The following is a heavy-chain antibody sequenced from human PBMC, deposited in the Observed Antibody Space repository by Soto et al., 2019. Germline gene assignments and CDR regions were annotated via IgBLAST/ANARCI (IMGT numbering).Heavy chain of an antibody. Sequence: EVQLLESGGGLVQPGGSLRLSCAASGFTFSSYAMSWVRQAPGKGLEWVSAISGSGGSTYYADSVKGRFTISRDNSKNTLYLQMNSLSAEDTAVYYCAKDGLLWFGELSMFYYGMDVWGQGTTVTVSS. J-gene: IGHJ6*02. V-gene: IGHV3-23*01. CDR2: ISGSGGST. D-gene: IGHD3-10*01. CDR1: GFTFSSYA. CDR3: AKDGLLWFGELSMFYYGMDV.